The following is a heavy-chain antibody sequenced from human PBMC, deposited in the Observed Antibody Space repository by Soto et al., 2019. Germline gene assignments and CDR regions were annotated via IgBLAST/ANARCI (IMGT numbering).Heavy chain of an antibody. D-gene: IGHD3-3*01. CDR1: GFTFSSYA. CDR3: AVRLYDFWSGPYFDY. V-gene: IGHV3-23*01. CDR2: ISGSGGST. J-gene: IGHJ4*02. Sequence: PGGSLRLSCAASGFTFSSYAMSWVRQAPGKGLEWVSAISGSGGSTYYADSVKGRFTISRDNSKNTLYLQMNSLRAEDTAVYYCAVRLYDFWSGPYFDYWGQGTLVTSPQ.